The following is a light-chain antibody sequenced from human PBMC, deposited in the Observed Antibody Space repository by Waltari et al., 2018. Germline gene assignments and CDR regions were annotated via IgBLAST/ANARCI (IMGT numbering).Light chain of an antibody. V-gene: IGKV3-15*01. CDR1: QSVSSN. CDR3: QQYNNWPPMYT. Sequence: EIVMTQSPATLSVSPGERVTLSCRARQSVSSNLAWYQQKPGQAPRVLIYAASTRATGIPARFSGSGSGTEFTLTISSLQSEDFAVYYCQQYNNWPPMYTFGQGTKLEIK. J-gene: IGKJ2*01. CDR2: AAS.